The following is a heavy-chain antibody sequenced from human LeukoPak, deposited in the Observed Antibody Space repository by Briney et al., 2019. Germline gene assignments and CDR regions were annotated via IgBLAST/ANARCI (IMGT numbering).Heavy chain of an antibody. J-gene: IGHJ4*02. V-gene: IGHV1-18*04. CDR2: ISAYNGNT. Sequence: ASVKVSCKASGYTFTSYYMYWVRQAPGQGLEWMGWISAYNGNTNYAQKFQGRVTMTTDTSTSTAYMELRSLRSDDTAVYYCARDWKGEAPTGHYFDYWGQGTLVTVSS. CDR3: ARDWKGEAPTGHYFDY. CDR1: GYTFTSYY. D-gene: IGHD1-1*01.